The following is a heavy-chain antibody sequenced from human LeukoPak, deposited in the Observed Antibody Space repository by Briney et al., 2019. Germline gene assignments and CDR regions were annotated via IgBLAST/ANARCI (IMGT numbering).Heavy chain of an antibody. J-gene: IGHJ3*02. CDR3: ASVDYYGSGSYDDAFDI. Sequence: SETLSLTCTVSVGSLSSYYWSWSRQPPGKGVGWSGYIYYSGSTNYNPSPKTRLTISVDTSKNQFPLKLSSVTGADTAVYYCASVDYYGSGSYDDAFDIWGQGTMVTVSS. CDR1: VGSLSSYY. D-gene: IGHD3-10*01. CDR2: IYYSGST. V-gene: IGHV4-59*01.